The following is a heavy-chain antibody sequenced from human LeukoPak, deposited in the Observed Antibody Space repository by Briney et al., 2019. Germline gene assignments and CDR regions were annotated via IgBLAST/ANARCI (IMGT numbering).Heavy chain of an antibody. CDR3: ARGWGRSWDENWFDA. Sequence: GSLRLSCAASGFTFSSYWMSWVRQAPGKGLEWVSSISGSSSYIYYADSVKGRFTISRDNAKNLVYLQMNSLRAEDTAVYYCARGWGRSWDENWFDAWGQGIRVTASS. CDR1: GFTFSSYW. J-gene: IGHJ5*02. V-gene: IGHV3-21*01. CDR2: ISGSSSYI. D-gene: IGHD3-16*01.